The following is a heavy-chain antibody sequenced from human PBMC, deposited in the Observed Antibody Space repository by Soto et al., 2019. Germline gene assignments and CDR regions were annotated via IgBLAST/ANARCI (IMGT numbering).Heavy chain of an antibody. CDR2: ISGSGDKT. V-gene: IGHV3-23*01. Sequence: EVRLLESGGGLVQPGGSLRLSCAASGFSFGSYAMNWVRQVPGKGLDWVPSISGSGDKTYYADSVKGRFTISRDNSENTLYLQMNSLRGEDTAIYYCAKDVEVYGAGYPWYFDLWGRGTLVTVSS. J-gene: IGHJ2*01. CDR1: GFSFGSYA. CDR3: AKDVEVYGAGYPWYFDL. D-gene: IGHD3-10*01.